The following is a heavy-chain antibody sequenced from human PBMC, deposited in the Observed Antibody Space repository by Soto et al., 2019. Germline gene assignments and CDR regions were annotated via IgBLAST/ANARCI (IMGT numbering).Heavy chain of an antibody. J-gene: IGHJ6*02. CDR3: VRLGIDCLHGLVDV. CDR2: VYYTGDT. D-gene: IGHD2-21*02. V-gene: IGHV4-59*08. Sequence: QVQLQQSGPRLVKPSETLSLTCTVSSGPSSSHNWGWIRQSPGSGLEWIGYVYYTGDTSYNPSLKRLVTILDVPCPNSFSLTLASLSVADTSVYYCVRLGIDCLHGLVDVWGLGTTVSVSS. CDR1: SGPSSSHN.